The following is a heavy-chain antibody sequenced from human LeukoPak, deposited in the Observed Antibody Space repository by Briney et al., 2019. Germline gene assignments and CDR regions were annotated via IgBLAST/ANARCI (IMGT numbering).Heavy chain of an antibody. D-gene: IGHD3-10*01. Sequence: GGSLRLSCAASGFTFSSYAMHWVRQAPGKGLEWVAVISYDGSNKYYADSVKGRFTISRDNSKNTLYLQMNSLRAEDTAVYYCARDPFVVRGDYLDYWGQGTLVTVSS. CDR3: ARDPFVVRGDYLDY. CDR1: GFTFSSYA. CDR2: ISYDGSNK. V-gene: IGHV3-30-3*01. J-gene: IGHJ4*02.